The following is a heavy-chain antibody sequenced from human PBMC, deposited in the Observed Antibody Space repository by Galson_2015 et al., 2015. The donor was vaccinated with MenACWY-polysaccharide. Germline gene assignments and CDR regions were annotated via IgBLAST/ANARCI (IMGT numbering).Heavy chain of an antibody. Sequence: ETLSLTCTVSGGSLSSSYWNWIRQPPGKGLEWVGYINYSGSTNHNPSLKSRVTMSVDTSKNQFSLNLTSVTDADTAVYYCARAIAVAGQRRDFDLWGRGTLVTVSS. V-gene: IGHV4-59*01. CDR3: ARAIAVAGQRRDFDL. CDR2: INYSGST. D-gene: IGHD6-19*01. CDR1: GGSLSSSY. J-gene: IGHJ2*01.